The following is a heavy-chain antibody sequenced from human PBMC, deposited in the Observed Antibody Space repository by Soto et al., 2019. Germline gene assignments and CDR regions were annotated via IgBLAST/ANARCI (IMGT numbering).Heavy chain of an antibody. CDR3: ATPQDILTGYYHRPEYYYYYGMDV. CDR1: GFTFSSYA. J-gene: IGHJ6*02. CDR2: IIPIFGTA. V-gene: IGHV1-69*01. D-gene: IGHD3-9*01. Sequence: VQLLESGGGLVQPGGSLRLSCAASGFTFSSYAMSWVRQAPGKGLEWMGGIIPIFGTANYAQKFQGRVTITADESTSTAYMELSSLRSEDTAVYYCATPQDILTGYYHRPEYYYYYGMDVWGQGTTVTVSS.